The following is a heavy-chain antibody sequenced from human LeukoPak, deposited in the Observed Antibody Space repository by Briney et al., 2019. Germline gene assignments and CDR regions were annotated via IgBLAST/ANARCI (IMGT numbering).Heavy chain of an antibody. CDR1: GGSFSGYY. D-gene: IGHD1-26*01. Sequence: SETLSLTCAVYGGSFSGYYWSWIRQPPGKGLEWIGEINHSGSTNYNPSLKSRVTISVDTSKNQFSLKLSSVTAADTAVYYCAREEDEKGATNWFDPWGQGTLVTVSS. J-gene: IGHJ5*02. CDR3: AREEDEKGATNWFDP. V-gene: IGHV4-34*01. CDR2: INHSGST.